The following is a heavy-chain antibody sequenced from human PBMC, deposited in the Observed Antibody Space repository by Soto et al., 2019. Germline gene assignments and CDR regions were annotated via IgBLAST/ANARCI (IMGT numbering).Heavy chain of an antibody. CDR3: ASVYSSNWDWWWFDP. J-gene: IGHJ5*02. CDR2: IHYTGST. Sequence: QVQLQESGPGLVKPSETLSLTCSVSGDSISSRGYYWSWIRQRPGKGLEWIAYIHYTGSTSYTPSLKSRTHISVDTVKNQCALKVNSVTAAYTAVYYCASVYSSNWDWWWFDPWGQGTLVTVSS. CDR1: GDSISSRGYY. V-gene: IGHV4-31*03. D-gene: IGHD1-7*01.